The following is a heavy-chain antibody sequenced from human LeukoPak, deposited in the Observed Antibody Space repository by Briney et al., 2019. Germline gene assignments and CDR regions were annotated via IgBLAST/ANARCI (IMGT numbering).Heavy chain of an antibody. Sequence: PGGSLRLSCAASGFTFSSYAMSWVRQAPGEGLEWVSAISGSGGSTYYADSVKGRFTISRDNAKNSLYLQMNSLRAEDTAVYYCASSSSGSPYWGQGTLVTVSS. J-gene: IGHJ4*02. D-gene: IGHD6-19*01. CDR2: ISGSGGST. CDR1: GFTFSSYA. CDR3: ASSSSGSPY. V-gene: IGHV3-23*01.